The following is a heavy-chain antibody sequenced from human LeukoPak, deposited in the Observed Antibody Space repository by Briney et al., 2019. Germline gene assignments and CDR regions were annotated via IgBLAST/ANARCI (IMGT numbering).Heavy chain of an antibody. J-gene: IGHJ6*03. CDR1: GGSISSSNW. CDR2: IYHSGNT. CDR3: ARVRIQLWMYYMDV. D-gene: IGHD5-18*01. Sequence: SETLSLTCAVSGGSISSSNWWSWVRQPPGKGLEWIGEIYHSGNTNYNPSLKSRVTIPVDKSKNQFSLKLSSVTAADTAVYYCARVRIQLWMYYMDVWGKGTTVTVSS. V-gene: IGHV4-4*02.